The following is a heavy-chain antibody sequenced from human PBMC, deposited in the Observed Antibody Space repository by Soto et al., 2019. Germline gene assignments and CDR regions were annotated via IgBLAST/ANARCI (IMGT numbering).Heavy chain of an antibody. Sequence: PGGSLRLSCAASGFTFSNYGMHWVRQAPGKGLEWVAVISYDGNNKYYADSVKGRFTISRDNSKNTLYLQMNSLRVEDTAVYYCAKRLAKSLGALDSWGQGALVTVSS. CDR1: GFTFSNYG. V-gene: IGHV3-30*18. J-gene: IGHJ4*02. CDR3: AKRLAKSLGALDS. D-gene: IGHD7-27*01. CDR2: ISYDGNNK.